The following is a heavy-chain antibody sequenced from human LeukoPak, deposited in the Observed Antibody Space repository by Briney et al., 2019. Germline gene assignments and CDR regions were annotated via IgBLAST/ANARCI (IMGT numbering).Heavy chain of an antibody. CDR3: SVSIVAVPFFDN. CDR1: GFIFSDHY. V-gene: IGHV3-72*01. CDR2: ARNKANNYST. Sequence: GGSLRLSCAASGFIFSDHYMHWVRQAPGKGLEWVGRARNKANNYSTEYAASVKGRFTISRDHSQNSLYLQMNSLKPEDTAVYFSSVSIVAVPFFDNWGQGTLVTVSS. J-gene: IGHJ4*02. D-gene: IGHD1-26*01.